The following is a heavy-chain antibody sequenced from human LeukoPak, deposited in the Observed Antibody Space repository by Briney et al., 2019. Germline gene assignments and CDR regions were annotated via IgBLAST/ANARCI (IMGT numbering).Heavy chain of an antibody. Sequence: ASVKVSCKASGYTFTSYYMHWVRQAPGPGLEWMGIINPSGGSTSYAQKFQGRVTMTRDTSTSTVYMELSSLRSEDTAVYYCARDSYQLLSHYYYGMDVWGKGTTVTVSS. V-gene: IGHV1-46*01. J-gene: IGHJ6*04. D-gene: IGHD2-2*01. CDR1: GYTFTSYY. CDR2: INPSGGST. CDR3: ARDSYQLLSHYYYGMDV.